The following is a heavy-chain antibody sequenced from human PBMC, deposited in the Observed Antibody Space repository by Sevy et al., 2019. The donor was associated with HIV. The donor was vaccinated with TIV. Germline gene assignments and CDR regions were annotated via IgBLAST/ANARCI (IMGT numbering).Heavy chain of an antibody. V-gene: IGHV3-21*01. J-gene: IGHJ3*02. CDR3: ARSFGSGTYWDAFDI. CDR1: AFIFNTYN. CDR2: ITSSSTYI. Sequence: GGSLRLSCAASAFIFNTYNMNWVRQAPGKGLEWVSSITSSSTYIYYADSVRGRFTISRDNTKNSLFLQMNSLRAEDTAVYYCARSFGSGTYWDAFDIWGRGTLVTVSS. D-gene: IGHD3-10*01.